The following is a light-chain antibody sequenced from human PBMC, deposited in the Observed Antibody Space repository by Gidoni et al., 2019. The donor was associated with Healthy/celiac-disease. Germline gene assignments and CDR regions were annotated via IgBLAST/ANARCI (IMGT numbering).Light chain of an antibody. CDR1: QGISNY. Sequence: DIQMTQSPSAMSASVGDSVTITCRASQGISNYLAWFQQKPGKVPKRLIYAASSLQSGVPSRFSGSGSWTEFTLTISSRQPDDFATFYYLQHNSYPRTFXQXTKVEIK. CDR3: LQHNSYPRT. J-gene: IGKJ1*01. V-gene: IGKV1-17*03. CDR2: AAS.